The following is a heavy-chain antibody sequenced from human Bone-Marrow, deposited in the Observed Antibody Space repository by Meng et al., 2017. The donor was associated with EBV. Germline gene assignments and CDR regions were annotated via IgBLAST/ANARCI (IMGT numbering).Heavy chain of an antibody. Sequence: QVQLVESGGGVVQPGRSLRLSCAASGFTFSSYAMHWVRQAPGKGLEWVAVISYDGSNKYYADSVKGRFTISRDNSKNTLYLQMNSLRAEDTAVYYCARESVDGAYFDYWGQGPLVTVSS. V-gene: IGHV3-30-3*01. CDR2: ISYDGSNK. CDR3: ARESVDGAYFDY. D-gene: IGHD4-17*01. J-gene: IGHJ4*02. CDR1: GFTFSSYA.